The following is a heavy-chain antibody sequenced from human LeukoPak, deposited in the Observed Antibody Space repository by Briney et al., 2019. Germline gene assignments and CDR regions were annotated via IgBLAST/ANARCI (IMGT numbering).Heavy chain of an antibody. CDR1: GGSISSYY. D-gene: IGHD4-17*01. J-gene: IGHJ3*02. CDR2: IYTSGST. V-gene: IGHV4-4*07. Sequence: SETLSLTCTVSGGSISSYYWSWIRQPAGKGLEWIGRIYTSGSTNYNPSLKSRVTMSVDTSKNQFSLKLSSVTAADTAVYYCARLGRYGDYHAFDIWGQGTMVTVSS. CDR3: ARLGRYGDYHAFDI.